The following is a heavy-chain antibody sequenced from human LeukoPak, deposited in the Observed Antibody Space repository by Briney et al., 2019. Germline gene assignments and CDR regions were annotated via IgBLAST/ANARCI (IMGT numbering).Heavy chain of an antibody. J-gene: IGHJ3*02. D-gene: IGHD2-15*01. Sequence: PGGSLRLSCAASGFTFSNYGMHWVRQAPGKGLEWVAVISYDGSNKYYADSVKGRFTISRDNSKNTLYLQMNSLRAEDTAVYYCAKNSCSGGSCYPDAFDIWGQGTMVTVSS. CDR3: AKNSCSGGSCYPDAFDI. CDR1: GFTFSNYG. V-gene: IGHV3-30*18. CDR2: ISYDGSNK.